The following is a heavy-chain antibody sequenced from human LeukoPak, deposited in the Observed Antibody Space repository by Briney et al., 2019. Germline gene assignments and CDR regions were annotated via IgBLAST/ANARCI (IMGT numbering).Heavy chain of an antibody. Sequence: SETLSLTCTVSGGSISSYYWSWIRQPPGKGLEWIGYIYYSGSTNYNPSLKSRVTISVDTSKNQFSLKLSSVTAADTAVYYCAGVRKTPTTVTTSYYYYGMDVWGQGTTVTVSS. CDR3: AGVRKTPTTVTTSYYYYGMDV. J-gene: IGHJ6*02. CDR2: IYYSGST. D-gene: IGHD4-17*01. CDR1: GGSISSYY. V-gene: IGHV4-59*01.